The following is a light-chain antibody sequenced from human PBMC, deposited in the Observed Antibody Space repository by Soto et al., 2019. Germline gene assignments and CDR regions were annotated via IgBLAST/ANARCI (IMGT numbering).Light chain of an antibody. CDR2: KAS. CDR3: HQYNSHTET. CDR1: QSISNW. V-gene: IGKV1-5*03. Sequence: DIQMTQSPSTLSASVGDRVTITCRASQSISNWLAWYQQKPGKAPKVLIYKASTLQSGVPSRFSGSGSGTEFTLTISSLQPDDFATYYCHQYNSHTETFGQGTKVE. J-gene: IGKJ1*01.